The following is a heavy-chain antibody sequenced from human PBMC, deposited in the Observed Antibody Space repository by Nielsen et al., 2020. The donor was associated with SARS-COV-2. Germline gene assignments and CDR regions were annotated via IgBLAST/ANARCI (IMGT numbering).Heavy chain of an antibody. J-gene: IGHJ4*02. CDR2: ISYDGSNK. V-gene: IGHV3-30*18. CDR1: GFTFSTYG. CDR3: AKDWTAIVVVPSGGVDY. D-gene: IGHD2-15*01. Sequence: LKISCAASGFTFSTYGMHWVRQAPGKGLEWVAAISYDGSNKYYVDSVKGRFTISRDNSKNTLYLQMSSLREEDTAVYYCAKDWTAIVVVPSGGVDYWGQGTLITVSS.